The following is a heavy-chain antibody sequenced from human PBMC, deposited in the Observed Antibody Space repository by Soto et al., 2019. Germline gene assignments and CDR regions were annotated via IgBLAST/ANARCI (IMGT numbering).Heavy chain of an antibody. V-gene: IGHV3-23*01. Sequence: PGGSLRLSCGVSGFTVTSNGVSWVRQAPGKGLEWVSAISPNGQGIWYADSVKGRFTISRDISRNTVFLQMNSLRAEDTAVYYCARQTELHAEMVYFDYWGQGTLVTVSS. CDR2: ISPNGQGI. D-gene: IGHD1-7*01. J-gene: IGHJ4*02. CDR1: GFTVTSNG. CDR3: ARQTELHAEMVYFDY.